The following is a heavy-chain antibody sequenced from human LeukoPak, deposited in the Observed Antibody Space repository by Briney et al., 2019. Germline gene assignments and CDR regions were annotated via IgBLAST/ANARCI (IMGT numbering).Heavy chain of an antibody. CDR3: ASGAGKGDYYYYYMDV. Sequence: GGSLRLSCAASGFTFEDDAINWARQAPGKGLEWVSVISVSSGTTYYADSVKGRFTFSRDNAKNSLYLQMNSLRAEDTAVYYCASGAGKGDYYYYYMDVWGKGTTVTVSS. CDR2: ISVSSGTT. V-gene: IGHV3-23*01. D-gene: IGHD1-1*01. J-gene: IGHJ6*03. CDR1: GFTFEDDA.